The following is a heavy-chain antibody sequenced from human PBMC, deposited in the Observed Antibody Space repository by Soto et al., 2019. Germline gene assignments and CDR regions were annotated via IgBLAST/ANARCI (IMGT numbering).Heavy chain of an antibody. CDR1: GFTFSSYA. CDR3: ARAVDVTDGDFDY. D-gene: IGHD3-16*01. J-gene: IGHJ4*02. CDR2: ISGSGGST. V-gene: IGHV3-23*01. Sequence: EVQLLESGGGLVQPGGSLRLSCAASGFTFSSYAMSWVRQAPGKGLEWVSAISGSGGSTYYADSVKGRFTISRDNSKNTLYLQMNSMRAEDTAVYYCARAVDVTDGDFDYWGQGTMVTVSS.